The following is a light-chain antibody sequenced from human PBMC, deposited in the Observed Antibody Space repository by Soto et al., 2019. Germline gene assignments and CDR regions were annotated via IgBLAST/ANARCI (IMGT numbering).Light chain of an antibody. Sequence: QSVLTQPRSVSGHPGQSVTFSCTGTSSDVGGYNCVSWYQQHPGKAPKLMIYDVTKRPSGVPDRFSGSKSGDTASLTISGLQADDEADYYCCSCAGDYTIYVVGTGTRSPS. CDR2: DVT. V-gene: IGLV2-11*02. CDR1: SSDVGGYNC. CDR3: CSCAGDYTIYV. J-gene: IGLJ1*01.